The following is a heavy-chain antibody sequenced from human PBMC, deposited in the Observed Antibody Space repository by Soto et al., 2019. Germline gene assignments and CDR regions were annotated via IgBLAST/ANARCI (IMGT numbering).Heavy chain of an antibody. J-gene: IGHJ4*02. D-gene: IGHD6-13*01. V-gene: IGHV3-48*02. CDR3: ASDPSYSSSLYYYFDY. CDR1: GFTFSRYA. Sequence: GSLRLSCAASGFTFSRYAMNWVRQAPGKGLEWISYISSSSRTIYYADSVKGRFTISRDNAKNSVYLQMNSLRDEDTAVYYCASDPSYSSSLYYYFDYWGQGTPVTVSS. CDR2: ISSSSRTI.